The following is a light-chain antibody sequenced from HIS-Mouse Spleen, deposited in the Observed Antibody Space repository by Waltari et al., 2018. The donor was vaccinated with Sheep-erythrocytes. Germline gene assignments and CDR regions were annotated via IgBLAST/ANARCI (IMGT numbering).Light chain of an antibody. CDR1: SSDVGGYNY. CDR2: DVS. V-gene: IGLV2-14*03. Sequence: QSALTQPASVSGSPGQSITISCTGTSSDVGGYNYVSWYQQHPGKAPKLMIYDVSNRPSGVANPVSGSKSGNTASLTISGTQTMDEADYYCQAWDSSTVVFGGGTKLTVL. J-gene: IGLJ2*01. CDR3: QAWDSSTVV.